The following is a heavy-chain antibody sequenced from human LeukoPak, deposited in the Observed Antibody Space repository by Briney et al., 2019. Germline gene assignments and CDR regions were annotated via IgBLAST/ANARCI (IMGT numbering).Heavy chain of an antibody. V-gene: IGHV3-73*01. J-gene: IGHJ4*02. CDR3: ARTHYGSGSIDY. CDR2: IRSKANSYAT. D-gene: IGHD3-10*01. CDR1: GFTFSGSA. Sequence: GGSLRLSCAASGFTFSGSAMHWVRQASGKGLEWVGRIRSKANSYATAYAASVKGRFTISRDDSKNTAYLQMNSLRAEDTALYYCARTHYGSGSIDYWGQGTLVTVSS.